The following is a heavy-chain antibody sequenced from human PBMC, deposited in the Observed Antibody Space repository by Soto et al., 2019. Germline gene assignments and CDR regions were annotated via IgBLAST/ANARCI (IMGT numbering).Heavy chain of an antibody. Sequence: QVQLVQSGAEVKKPGASVEVSCKASGYTFTTYYIHWVRHSPGQGLGWMGVINPGGVSTKYAQKFQDRVTMTSDTSTSTVYMDLSSLRSEDTAVYFCARGGNGDNVGYWYFDLWGRGTLVTVSP. CDR3: ARGGNGDNVGYWYFDL. CDR1: GYTFTTYY. V-gene: IGHV1-46*01. CDR2: INPGGVST. D-gene: IGHD4-17*01. J-gene: IGHJ2*01.